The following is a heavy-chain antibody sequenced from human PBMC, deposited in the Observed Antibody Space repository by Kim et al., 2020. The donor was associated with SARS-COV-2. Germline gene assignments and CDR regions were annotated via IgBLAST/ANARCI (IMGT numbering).Heavy chain of an antibody. J-gene: IGHJ3*01. CDR3: RGWLNTFDF. CDR2: INSGGSTI. D-gene: IGHD3-9*01. Sequence: GGSLRLSCAASGFMFSSYSMNWVRQAPGKGLEWVSHINSGGSTIYYADSVKGRFTISRDNAKDSLYLQMNSLRAEDTAVYYCRGWLNTFDFWGQGTMVTVSS. CDR1: GFMFSSYS. V-gene: IGHV3-48*03.